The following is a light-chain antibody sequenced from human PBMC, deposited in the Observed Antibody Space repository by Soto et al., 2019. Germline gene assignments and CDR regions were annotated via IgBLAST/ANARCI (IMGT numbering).Light chain of an antibody. CDR1: QNVSTY. V-gene: IGKV3-11*01. CDR2: DAS. CDR3: QQYGSSPFT. J-gene: IGKJ3*01. Sequence: EIVLTQSPATLSLSPGERATLSCRASQNVSTYLAWYQQKPGQAPRLLIYDASNRATGIPARFSGSGSGTDFTLTISSLEPEDFAVYYCQQYGSSPFTFGPGTKVDIK.